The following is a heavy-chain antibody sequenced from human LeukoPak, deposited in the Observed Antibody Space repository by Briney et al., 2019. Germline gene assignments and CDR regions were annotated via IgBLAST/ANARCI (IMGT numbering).Heavy chain of an antibody. CDR3: ARAAYTSSRLDS. CDR1: DHSISSSSYF. Sequence: PSETLSLTCTVPDHSISSSSYFWGWIRQPPGKGVEWPGNIYYTGSTYYNPSLKRRVPISADPSNDQFSLKLNSVTAADTAIYYCARAAYTSSRLDSWGQGTLVTVSS. V-gene: IGHV4-39*01. CDR2: IYYTGST. J-gene: IGHJ4*02. D-gene: IGHD3-16*01.